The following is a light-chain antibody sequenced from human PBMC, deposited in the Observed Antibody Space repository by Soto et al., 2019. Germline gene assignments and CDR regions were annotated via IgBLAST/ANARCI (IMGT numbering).Light chain of an antibody. CDR3: QQYDSSTKT. CDR1: QSVSSN. CDR2: GAS. V-gene: IGKV3-15*01. J-gene: IGKJ1*01. Sequence: EIVTTQSPATLSVSPGERATLSCRASQSVSSNLAWYQKKPCQDPRLVIYGASTRATGIPARFSGSGSGTEFNLTISRLQSEDFAVYECQQYDSSTKTFGQGTKVDIK.